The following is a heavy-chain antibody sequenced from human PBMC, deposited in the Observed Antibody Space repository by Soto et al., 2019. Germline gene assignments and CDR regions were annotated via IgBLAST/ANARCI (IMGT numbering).Heavy chain of an antibody. Sequence: GGSLRLSCAASGFTFSSHAMSWVRQAPGKGLEWVSAISGSGGSTYYADSVKGRFTISRDNSKNTLYLQMNSLRAEDTAVYYCAKDLWGIAGAGDAFDIWGQGTMVTVSS. V-gene: IGHV3-23*01. CDR1: GFTFSSHA. CDR3: AKDLWGIAGAGDAFDI. CDR2: ISGSGGST. D-gene: IGHD6-13*01. J-gene: IGHJ3*02.